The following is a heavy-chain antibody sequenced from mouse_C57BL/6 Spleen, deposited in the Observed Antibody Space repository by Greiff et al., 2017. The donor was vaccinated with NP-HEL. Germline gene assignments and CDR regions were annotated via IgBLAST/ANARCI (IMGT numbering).Heavy chain of an antibody. CDR2: IDPETGGT. Sequence: VKLQESGAELVRPGASVTLSCKASGYTFTDYEMHWVKQTPVHGLEWIGAIDPETGGTAYNQKFKGKAILTADKSSSTAYMELRSLTSEDSAVYYCTRTTTGKDYWGQGTTLTVSS. CDR3: TRTTTGKDY. J-gene: IGHJ2*01. V-gene: IGHV1-15*01. D-gene: IGHD1-1*01. CDR1: GYTFTDYE.